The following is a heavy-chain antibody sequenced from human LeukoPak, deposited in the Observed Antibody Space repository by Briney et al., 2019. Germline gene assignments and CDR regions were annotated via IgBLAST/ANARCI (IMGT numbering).Heavy chain of an antibody. CDR3: TRHMTTVTPYYFDY. Sequence: GRSLRLSCTPSGFTFGDYAMSWVRQAPEKGLEWVGFIRRKGYDRTTQYAASVKGRFTISRDDSKSIAYLQMNSLKTEDTAVYYCTRHMTTVTPYYFDYWGQGTLVTVSS. CDR1: GFTFGDYA. J-gene: IGHJ4*02. D-gene: IGHD4-17*01. V-gene: IGHV3-49*04. CDR2: IRRKGYDRTT.